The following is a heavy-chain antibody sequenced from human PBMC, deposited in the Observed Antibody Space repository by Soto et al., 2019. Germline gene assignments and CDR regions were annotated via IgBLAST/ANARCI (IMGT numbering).Heavy chain of an antibody. V-gene: IGHV1-69*13. J-gene: IGHJ4*02. CDR3: AGEGSGYNC. D-gene: IGHD5-12*01. CDR1: GGSFSNFG. Sequence: ASVKVSCKASGGSFSNFGISWVRQAPGQGLEWMGGIVPVFGRPNYAQRFRGRLTITADESTSTGYMELISLISDDTAVYYCAGEGSGYNCWGQGTQVTVSS. CDR2: IVPVFGRP.